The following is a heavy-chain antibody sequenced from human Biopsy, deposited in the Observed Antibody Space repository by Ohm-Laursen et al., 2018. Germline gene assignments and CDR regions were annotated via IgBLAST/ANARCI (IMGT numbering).Heavy chain of an antibody. CDR1: GESMGTYY. J-gene: IGHJ5*01. D-gene: IGHD3-3*01. V-gene: IGHV4-59*01. Sequence: TLSLTWTVSGESMGTYYWTWIWQPPGKGLEWIASIYYSGTTNKNPSLKSRVTISVDTSKRQFYLELSSVTAADTAINYCARVRGGFLEWFDYWGQGTLITVSS. CDR3: ARVRGGFLEWFDY. CDR2: IYYSGTT.